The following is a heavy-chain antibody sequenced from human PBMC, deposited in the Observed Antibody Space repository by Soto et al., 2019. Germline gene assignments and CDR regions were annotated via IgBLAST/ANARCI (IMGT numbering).Heavy chain of an antibody. CDR3: ARVATVTTDYYYYYYMDV. J-gene: IGHJ6*03. CDR2: IGTAGDT. CDR1: GFTFSSYD. V-gene: IGHV3-13*01. D-gene: IGHD4-17*01. Sequence: GGSLRLSCAASGFTFSSYDMHWVRQATGKGLEWVSAIGTAGDTYYPGSVKGRFTISRENAKNSLYLQMNSLRAGDTAVYYCARVATVTTDYYYYYYMDVWGKGTTVTVSS.